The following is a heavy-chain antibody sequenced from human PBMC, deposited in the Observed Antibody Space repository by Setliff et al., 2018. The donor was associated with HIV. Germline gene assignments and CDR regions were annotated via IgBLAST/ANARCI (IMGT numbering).Heavy chain of an antibody. V-gene: IGHV4-39*01. CDR2: INYRGNT. Sequence: PSETLSLTCTVSGGSISTSRYYWGWIRQPPGKGLEWIGSINYRGNTYYNPSLKSRAAISVDTSKNQISLKLSSVTAADTAVYYCASHGYSSDLRISYCDSWGQGSLVTVSS. CDR1: GGSISTSRYY. D-gene: IGHD5-18*01. J-gene: IGHJ4*02. CDR3: ASHGYSSDLRISYCDS.